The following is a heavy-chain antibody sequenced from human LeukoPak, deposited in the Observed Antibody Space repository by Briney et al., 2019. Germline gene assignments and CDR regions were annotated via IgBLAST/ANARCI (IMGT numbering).Heavy chain of an antibody. Sequence: PWVTLSLTCTVSGGCISGYYLSWIRQAPGKGLEWVGRIYTSGSTNYNPSLKSRVTMSVDTSKNQFSLKLSSVTAADTAVYYCARERRGLVNDAFDIWGQGTMVTVSS. J-gene: IGHJ3*02. CDR2: IYTSGST. CDR3: ARERRGLVNDAFDI. D-gene: IGHD3-9*01. V-gene: IGHV4-4*07. CDR1: GGCISGYY.